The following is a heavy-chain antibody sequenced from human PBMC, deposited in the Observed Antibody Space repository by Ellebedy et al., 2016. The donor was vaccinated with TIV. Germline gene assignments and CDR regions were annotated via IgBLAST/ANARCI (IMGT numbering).Heavy chain of an antibody. D-gene: IGHD3-16*02. CDR1: GFTFSDYY. Sequence: ASVKVSXXASGFTFSDYYMYWVRQAPGQGLEWVGWINPKSGDTLYAQNFQGRVTLTRDTSISTMYMELNRLTSDDTAVYFCARDGLSPIVEFDYWGQGTLVTVSS. J-gene: IGHJ4*02. CDR2: INPKSGDT. V-gene: IGHV1-2*02. CDR3: ARDGLSPIVEFDY.